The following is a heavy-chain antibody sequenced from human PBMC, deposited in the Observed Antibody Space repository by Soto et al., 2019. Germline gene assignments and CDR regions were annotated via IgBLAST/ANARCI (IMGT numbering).Heavy chain of an antibody. CDR1: VGSFSVYY. V-gene: IGHV4-34*01. CDR3: ARWGYGDAQN. J-gene: IGHJ4*02. CDR2: INHSGST. D-gene: IGHD4-17*01. Sequence: SETLYISCAFYVGSFSVYYWSGIRQPPGKGLEWIGEINHSGSTNYNPSLKSRVTISVDTSKNQFSLKLSSVTAADTAVYYCARWGYGDAQNWGQGTMVTVSS.